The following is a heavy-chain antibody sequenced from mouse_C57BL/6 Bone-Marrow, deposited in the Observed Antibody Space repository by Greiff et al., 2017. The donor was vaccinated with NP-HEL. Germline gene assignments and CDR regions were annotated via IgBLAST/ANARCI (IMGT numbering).Heavy chain of an antibody. V-gene: IGHV1-85*01. D-gene: IGHD2-3*01. CDR2: IYPRDGST. CDR3: ARVDGYYFDY. CDR1: GYTFTSYD. Sequence: VKLVESGPELVKPGASVKLSCKASGYTFTSYDINWVKQRPGQGLEWIGWIYPRDGSTKYNEKFKGKATLTVDTSSSTAYMELHSLTSEDSAVYFCARVDGYYFDYWGQGTTLTVSS. J-gene: IGHJ2*01.